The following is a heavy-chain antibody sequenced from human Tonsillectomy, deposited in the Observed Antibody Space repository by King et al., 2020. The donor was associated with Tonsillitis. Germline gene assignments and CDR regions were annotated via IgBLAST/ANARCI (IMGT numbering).Heavy chain of an antibody. V-gene: IGHV1-46*03. J-gene: IGHJ4*02. CDR3: TRGDLYSSSFDY. Sequence: QLVQSGTEVEKPGASVRVSCKASGYTFTTSYMHWGRQAPGQGLEWMGMSEVSGGRNTYQQKFQDRVTLTRETSASTVYMELSSLRSEDTAVYYCTRGDLYSSSFDYWGQGTLVTVSS. CDR1: GYTFTTSY. CDR2: SEVSGGRN. D-gene: IGHD6-6*01.